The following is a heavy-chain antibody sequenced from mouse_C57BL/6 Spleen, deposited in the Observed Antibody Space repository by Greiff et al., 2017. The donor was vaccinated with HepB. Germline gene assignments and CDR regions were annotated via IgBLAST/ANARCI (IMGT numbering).Heavy chain of an antibody. CDR2: IRNKANGYTT. CDR1: GFTFTDYY. CDR3: ASDGYYGAWFAY. J-gene: IGHJ3*01. V-gene: IGHV7-3*01. D-gene: IGHD2-3*01. Sequence: EVQVVESGGGLVQPGGSLSLSCAASGFTFTDYYMSWVRQPPGKALEWLGFIRNKANGYTTEYSASVKGRFTISRDNSQSILYLQMNALRAEDSATYYCASDGYYGAWFAYWGQGTLVTVSA.